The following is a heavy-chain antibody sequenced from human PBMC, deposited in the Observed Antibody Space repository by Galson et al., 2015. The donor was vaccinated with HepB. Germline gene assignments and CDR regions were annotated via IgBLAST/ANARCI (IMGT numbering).Heavy chain of an antibody. D-gene: IGHD3-3*01. J-gene: IGHJ4*02. Sequence: SLRLSCAASGFTFSSYAMSWVRQAPGKGLEWVSAISGSGGSTYYADSVKGRFTISRDNSKNTLYLQMNSLRAEDTAVYYCAKSDFWSGYYHPFYFDYWGQGTLVTVSS. CDR1: GFTFSSYA. CDR2: ISGSGGST. V-gene: IGHV3-23*01. CDR3: AKSDFWSGYYHPFYFDY.